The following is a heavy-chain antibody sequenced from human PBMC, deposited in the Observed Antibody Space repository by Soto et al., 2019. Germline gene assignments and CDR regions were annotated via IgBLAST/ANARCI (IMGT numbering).Heavy chain of an antibody. CDR2: TYYRSKWYN. Sequence: PSQTLSLTCAHSGTSVSSNSAAWNWIRQSPSRGLEWLGRTYYRSKWYNDYAVSVRSRITVNPDTSKNQFSLQLTSVTPEDTAVYYCAGTTSHQWYYMDVWGKGTTVTVSS. CDR3: AGTTSHQWYYMDV. J-gene: IGHJ6*03. CDR1: GTSVSSNSAA. D-gene: IGHD1-7*01. V-gene: IGHV6-1*01.